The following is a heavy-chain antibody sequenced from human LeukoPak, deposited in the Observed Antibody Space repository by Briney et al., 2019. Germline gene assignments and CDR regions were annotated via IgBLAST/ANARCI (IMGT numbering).Heavy chain of an antibody. D-gene: IGHD2-15*01. CDR3: ARGLQGYYYYYMDV. Sequence: SGTLSLTCAVSGGSISSSFWWSWVRQPPGKGLEWIGEIYHSGSTNYKPSLRSRVTISVDKSKNQFSLKLSSVTAADTAVYYCARGLQGYYYYYMDVWGKGTTVTISS. CDR1: GGSISSSFW. V-gene: IGHV4-4*02. J-gene: IGHJ6*03. CDR2: IYHSGST.